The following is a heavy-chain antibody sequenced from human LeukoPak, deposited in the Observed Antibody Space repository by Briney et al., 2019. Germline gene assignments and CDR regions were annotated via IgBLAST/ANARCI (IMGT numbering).Heavy chain of an antibody. CDR3: ARDGTGRGRYYYYGMDV. J-gene: IGHJ6*04. V-gene: IGHV1-69*06. Sequence: SVKVSCKASGGTFSSYAISWVRQAPGQGLEWMGGIIPIFGTANYAQKFQGRVTITADRSTSTAYMELSSLRSEDTAVYYCARDGTGRGRYYYYGMDVWGKGTTVTVSS. CDR2: IIPIFGTA. CDR1: GGTFSSYA. D-gene: IGHD3-10*01.